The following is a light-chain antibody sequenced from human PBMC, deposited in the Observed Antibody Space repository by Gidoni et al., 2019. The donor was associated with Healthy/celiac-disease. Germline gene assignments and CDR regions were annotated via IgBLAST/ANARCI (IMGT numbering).Light chain of an antibody. CDR1: QSISSY. CDR3: QQSYRTPWT. V-gene: IGKV1-39*01. Sequence: DIQMPQSPSSLSASVGDRVTITCRASQSISSYLNWYQQKPGIAPTLLIYAASSVQSGLPSRFSRSGSVTDCTLTISSLHPEDFATYYCQQSYRTPWTFGQGIKVEIK. CDR2: AAS. J-gene: IGKJ1*01.